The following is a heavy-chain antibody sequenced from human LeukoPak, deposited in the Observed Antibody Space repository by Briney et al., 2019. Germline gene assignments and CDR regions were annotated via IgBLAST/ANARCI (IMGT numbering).Heavy chain of an antibody. CDR2: ISGNGYST. CDR3: AKELRVIAHGGDY. CDR1: GCTFSIYA. J-gene: IGHJ4*02. V-gene: IGHV3-23*01. Sequence: GVPLRLSCAPSGCTFSIYAMSGVRQAPGKGLECVSTISGNGYSTYYADSVKGRFTISRDNSKNALFLQMNSLRAEDTAVYYCAKELRVIAHGGDYWGQGTLVTVSS. D-gene: IGHD3-16*02.